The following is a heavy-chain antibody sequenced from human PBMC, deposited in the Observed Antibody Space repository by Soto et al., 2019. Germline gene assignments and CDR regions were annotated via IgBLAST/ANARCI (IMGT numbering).Heavy chain of an antibody. V-gene: IGHV4-31*03. D-gene: IGHD3-22*01. CDR3: ATYHDSGGYYLKY. CDR1: GGSISSGGYY. Sequence: QVQLQESGPGLVKPSQTLSLTCTVSGGSISSGGYYWSWIRQHPGKGLEWIGYIYYSGTSYYNPYLKSRVTISVDTSKNQFSLKLSSVTAADTAVYYCATYHDSGGYYLKYWGQGTLVTVSS. CDR2: IYYSGTS. J-gene: IGHJ4*02.